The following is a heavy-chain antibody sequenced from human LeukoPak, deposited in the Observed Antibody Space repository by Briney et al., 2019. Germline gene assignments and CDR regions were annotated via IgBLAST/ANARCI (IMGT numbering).Heavy chain of an antibody. D-gene: IGHD3-10*01. J-gene: IGHJ3*02. Sequence: SETLSLTCTVSGGSISSSSYYWGWIRQPPGKGLEWIGSIYYSGSTYYNPSLKSRVTISVDTSKNQFSLKLSSVTAADTAVYYCARGEGSGSYFVHNDAFDIWGQGTMVTVSS. CDR3: ARGEGSGSYFVHNDAFDI. CDR1: GGSISSSSYY. V-gene: IGHV4-39*07. CDR2: IYYSGST.